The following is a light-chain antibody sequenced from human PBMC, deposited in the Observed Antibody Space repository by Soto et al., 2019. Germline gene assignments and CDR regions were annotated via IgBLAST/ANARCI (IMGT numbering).Light chain of an antibody. CDR3: QQYNTYLWT. J-gene: IGKJ1*01. CDR1: QSIGSW. CDR2: KAS. Sequence: DIQMTQSPSTLSASVGDRVIIVCRASQSIGSWLAWYQQKPGKAPKLLIYKASSLESGVPSRFSGSGSGTECTLTIRSLQPDDFAPYYCQQYNTYLWTFGQGTKVEIK. V-gene: IGKV1-5*03.